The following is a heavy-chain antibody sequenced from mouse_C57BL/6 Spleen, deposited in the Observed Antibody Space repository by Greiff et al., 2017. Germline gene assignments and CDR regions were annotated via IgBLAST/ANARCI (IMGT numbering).Heavy chain of an antibody. V-gene: IGHV1-54*01. J-gene: IGHJ2*01. D-gene: IGHD1-1*01. Sequence: VQLQQSGAELVRPGTSVKVSCTASGYAFTNYLIEWVKQRPGQGLEWIGVIDPGSGGTNYNEKFKGKATLTADKSSSTAYMQLSSLASEDSAVYCCARNYYGLDYWGKGTTLTVSS. CDR3: ARNYYGLDY. CDR2: IDPGSGGT. CDR1: GYAFTNYL.